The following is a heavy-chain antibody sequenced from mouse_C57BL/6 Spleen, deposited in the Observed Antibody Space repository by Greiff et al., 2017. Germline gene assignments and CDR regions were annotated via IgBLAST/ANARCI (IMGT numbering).Heavy chain of an antibody. D-gene: IGHD2-3*01. CDR3: ARSEGYDGYYAY. CDR1: GYTFTSYW. Sequence: VQLQQPGAELVKPGASVTLSCKASGYTFTSYWMHWVKQRPGQGLEWIGMIHPNSGSTNYNEKFKSKATLTVDKSSSTAYMQLSSLTSEDSAVYYCARSEGYDGYYAYWGQGTLVTVSA. CDR2: IHPNSGST. J-gene: IGHJ3*01. V-gene: IGHV1-64*01.